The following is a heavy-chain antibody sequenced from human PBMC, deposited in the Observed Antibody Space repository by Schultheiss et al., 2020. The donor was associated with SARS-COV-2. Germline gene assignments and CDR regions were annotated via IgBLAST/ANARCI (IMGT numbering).Heavy chain of an antibody. D-gene: IGHD3-10*01. CDR2: ISCSGST. CDR3: ARDGSRSGGWFDP. V-gene: IGHV4-61*08. CDR1: GGSISSGGYY. J-gene: IGHJ5*02. Sequence: SETLSLTCTVSGGSISSGGYYWSWIRQPPGKGLEWTGYISCSGSTNHNPSLKSRVTISVDTSKNQFSLKLSSVTAADTAVYYCARDGSRSGGWFDPWGQGTLVTVSS.